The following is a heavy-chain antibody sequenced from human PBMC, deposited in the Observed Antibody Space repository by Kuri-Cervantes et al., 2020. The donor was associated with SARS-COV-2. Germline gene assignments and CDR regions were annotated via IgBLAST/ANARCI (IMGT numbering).Heavy chain of an antibody. CDR2: IWYDGSNK. V-gene: IGHV3-33*01. J-gene: IGHJ4*02. Sequence: GGSLRLSCAASGFTFSSYGMHWVRQAPGKGLEWVAVIWYDGSNKYYADSVKGRFTISRDNSKNTLYLQMNSLRAEDTAVYYCARALYYYDSRGPIDYWGQGTRVTVSS. CDR1: GFTFSSYG. D-gene: IGHD3-22*01. CDR3: ARALYYYDSRGPIDY.